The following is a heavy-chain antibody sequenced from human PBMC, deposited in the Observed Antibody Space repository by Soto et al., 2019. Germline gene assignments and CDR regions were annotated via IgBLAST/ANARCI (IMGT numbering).Heavy chain of an antibody. Sequence: ESGGGVVQPGRSLRLSCAASGFTFSSYAMHWVRQAPGKGLEWVAVISYDGSNKYYADSVKGRFTISRDNSKNTLYLQMNSLRAEDTAVYYCARDFDIAAATYGGMFDYWGQGTLVTVSS. CDR2: ISYDGSNK. V-gene: IGHV3-30-3*01. CDR3: ARDFDIAAATYGGMFDY. J-gene: IGHJ4*02. D-gene: IGHD6-13*01. CDR1: GFTFSSYA.